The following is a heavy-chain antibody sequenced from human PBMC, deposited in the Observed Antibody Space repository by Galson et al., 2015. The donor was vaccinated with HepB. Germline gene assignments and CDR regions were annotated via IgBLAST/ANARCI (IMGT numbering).Heavy chain of an antibody. D-gene: IGHD3-10*01. V-gene: IGHV3-48*02. CDR3: ASILIGSGKYGAFDM. CDR2: ISSSSSSI. J-gene: IGHJ3*02. CDR1: GFTFSSYS. Sequence: SLRLSCAASGFTFSSYSMNWVRQAPGEGLEWVSYISSSSSSIYYADSVKGRFTISRDKAKNSLHLQMSSLRDEDTAVYYCASILIGSGKYGAFDMWGQGTMVTVSS.